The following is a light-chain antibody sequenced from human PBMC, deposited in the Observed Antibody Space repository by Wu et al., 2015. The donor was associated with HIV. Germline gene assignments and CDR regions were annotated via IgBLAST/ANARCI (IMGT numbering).Light chain of an antibody. CDR1: ESISTW. J-gene: IGKJ2*03. Sequence: DVQMTQSPFTLSAFVGDRVTITCRANESISTWLAWYQQRPGKAPKLLIHKASSLQTGVPSRFSGSGSGTHFTLTINSVQPDDFATYYCQQYKSLYSFGQGTKVEMK. V-gene: IGKV1-5*03. CDR2: KAS. CDR3: QQYKSLYS.